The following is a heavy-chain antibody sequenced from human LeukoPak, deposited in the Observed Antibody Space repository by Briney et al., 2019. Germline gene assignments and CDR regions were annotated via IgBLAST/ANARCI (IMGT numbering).Heavy chain of an antibody. J-gene: IGHJ4*02. CDR1: GGSINSSSYY. D-gene: IGHD3-22*01. CDR3: ARGGPDYYDSSGYYPLDY. Sequence: SETLSLTCTVSGGSINSSSYYWGWVRQPPGKGLEWIGSMYYRGSTYYNPSLKSRVTISVDTSKNQFSLKLSSVTAADTAVYYCARGGPDYYDSSGYYPLDYWGQGTLVTVSS. CDR2: MYYRGST. V-gene: IGHV4-39*07.